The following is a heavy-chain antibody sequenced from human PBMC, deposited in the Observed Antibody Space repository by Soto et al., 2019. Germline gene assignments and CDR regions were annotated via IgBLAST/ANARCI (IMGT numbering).Heavy chain of an antibody. D-gene: IGHD3-9*01. J-gene: IGHJ4*02. V-gene: IGHV1-18*04. CDR3: ARWDILTGIMHGLFDY. CDR1: GYTFTSYG. CDR2: ISAYNGNT. Sequence: GPSVKVSCKASGYTFTSYGISWVRQAPGQGLEWMGWISAYNGNTNYAQKLQGRVTMTTDTSTSTAYMELRSLRSDDTAVYYCARWDILTGIMHGLFDYWGQGTLVTVSS.